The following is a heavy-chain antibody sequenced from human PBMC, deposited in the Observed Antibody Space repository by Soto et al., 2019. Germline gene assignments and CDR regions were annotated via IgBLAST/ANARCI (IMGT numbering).Heavy chain of an antibody. CDR3: ARGRHCTSTSCFGFPSIWFDH. J-gene: IGHJ5*02. CDR2: IYDTGST. Sequence: ETLTLTCTASGSPITGDSWGWIRQPPGKALEYIGHIYDTGSTRYNPSLQSRVNIQLDTSREKFYLMLTSVTAADTAVYCCARGRHCTSTSCFGFPSIWFDHLGHGTLV. V-gene: IGHV4-59*01. D-gene: IGHD2-2*01. CDR1: GSPITGDS.